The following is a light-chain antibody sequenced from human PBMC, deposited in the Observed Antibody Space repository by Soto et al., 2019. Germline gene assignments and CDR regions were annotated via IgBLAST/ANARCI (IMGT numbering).Light chain of an antibody. Sequence: DIQMTQSPSSLSASVGDRVTITCRASQTITRYLSWYQQKPGKAPNLLIHGASSLEGGVPSRFSGRGFGTDFTLTISSLQPEDFATYYCQQSYSSPWTCGQGTKVEIK. CDR3: QQSYSSPWT. CDR1: QTITRY. V-gene: IGKV1-39*01. J-gene: IGKJ1*01. CDR2: GAS.